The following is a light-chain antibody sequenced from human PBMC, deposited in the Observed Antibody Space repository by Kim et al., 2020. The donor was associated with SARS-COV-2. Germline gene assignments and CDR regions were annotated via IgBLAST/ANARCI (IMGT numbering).Light chain of an antibody. CDR3: QVWDSSSDHPYV. J-gene: IGLJ1*01. V-gene: IGLV3-21*04. CDR1: NVGSKS. Sequence: PGKTARITCGGNNVGSKSVHWYQQKPGQAPVLVIYYDSDRPSGIPERFSGSNSGNTATLTISRVEAGDEADYYCQVWDSSSDHPYVFGTGTKVTVL. CDR2: YDS.